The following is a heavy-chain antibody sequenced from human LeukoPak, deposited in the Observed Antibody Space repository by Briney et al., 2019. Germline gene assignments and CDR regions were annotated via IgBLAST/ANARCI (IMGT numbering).Heavy chain of an antibody. CDR2: INQDGSDK. Sequence: GGSLRLSCAASGLTFSIHWMNWVRQAPGKGLECVANINQDGSDKYYVDSVKGRFTISRDNAKNSLYLQMNSLRAEDTAAYYCARELDVSFFSYYYMDVWGKGTTVTVSS. D-gene: IGHD2/OR15-2a*01. V-gene: IGHV3-7*01. J-gene: IGHJ6*03. CDR1: GLTFSIHW. CDR3: ARELDVSFFSYYYMDV.